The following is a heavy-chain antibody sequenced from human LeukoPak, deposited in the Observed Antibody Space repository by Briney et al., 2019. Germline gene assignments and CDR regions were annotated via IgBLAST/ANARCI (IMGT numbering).Heavy chain of an antibody. D-gene: IGHD2-2*01. CDR1: GFTFSTFA. J-gene: IGHJ4*02. CDR2: IFPSGGEI. CDR3: AKESLRVVPSATFDY. Sequence: GGSLRLSCAVSGFTFSTFAMSWVRQPPGKGLEWVSSIFPSGGEIHYADSVRGRFTISRDNSKNTLYLQMHSLRAEDTAVYYCAKESLRVVPSATFDYWGQGTLVTVSS. V-gene: IGHV3-23*01.